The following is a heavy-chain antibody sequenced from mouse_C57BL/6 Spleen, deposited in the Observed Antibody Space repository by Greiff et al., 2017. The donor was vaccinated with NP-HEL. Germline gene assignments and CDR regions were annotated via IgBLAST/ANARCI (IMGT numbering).Heavy chain of an antibody. V-gene: IGHV10-1*01. D-gene: IGHD2-3*01. CDR3: VRQTDGYYRFAY. CDR2: IRSKSNNYAT. CDR1: GFSFNTYA. Sequence: EVMLVESGGGLVQPKGSLKLSCAASGFSFNTYAMNWVRQAPGKGLEWVARIRSKSNNYATYYADSVKDRFTISRDDSESMLYLQMNNLKTEDTAMYYCVRQTDGYYRFAYWGQGTLVTVSA. J-gene: IGHJ3*01.